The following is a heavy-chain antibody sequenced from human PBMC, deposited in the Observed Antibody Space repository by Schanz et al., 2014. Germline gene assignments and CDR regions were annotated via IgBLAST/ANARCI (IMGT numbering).Heavy chain of an antibody. CDR3: VRDILHRVYDSGSP. CDR2: ISGSGGST. Sequence: EVQLLESGGGLVQPGGSLRLSCASSGFSFTTYVMSWVRQAPGKGLEWVSAISGSGGSTYYADSVKGRFTMSRDNAKNSVFLQMNSLRAEDTAVYYCVRDILHRVYDSGSPWGQGTLVTVSS. V-gene: IGHV3-23*01. D-gene: IGHD3-10*01. CDR1: GFSFTTYV. J-gene: IGHJ5*02.